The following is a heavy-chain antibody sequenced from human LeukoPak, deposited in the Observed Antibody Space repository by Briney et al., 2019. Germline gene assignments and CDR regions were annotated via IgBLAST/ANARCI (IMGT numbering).Heavy chain of an antibody. CDR1: GFTFSSYG. D-gene: IGHD4-23*01. CDR2: IWYDGSNK. J-gene: IGHJ4*02. Sequence: GRSLRLSCAASGFTFSSYGMHWVRRAPGKGLEWVALIWYDGSNKYYADSVRGRFTISRDNSKNTLYLQMNSLRAEDTAIYYCAREGPRGNSQFDYWGQGTLVTVSS. V-gene: IGHV3-33*01. CDR3: AREGPRGNSQFDY.